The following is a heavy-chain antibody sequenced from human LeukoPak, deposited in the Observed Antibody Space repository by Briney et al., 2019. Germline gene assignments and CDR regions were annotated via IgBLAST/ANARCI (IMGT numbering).Heavy chain of an antibody. CDR1: RGSISSGGYY. D-gene: IGHD2-2*01. J-gene: IGHJ4*02. V-gene: IGHV4-31*03. CDR3: AKLGGPAAVDY. Sequence: SQTLSLTCTVSRGSISSGGYYWSWIRQHPGKGLEWIGYIYYSGNTYYNPSLKSRVTISGDTSKNQFSLKLTSVTAADTAVYYCAKLGGPAAVDYWGQGTLVTVSS. CDR2: IYYSGNT.